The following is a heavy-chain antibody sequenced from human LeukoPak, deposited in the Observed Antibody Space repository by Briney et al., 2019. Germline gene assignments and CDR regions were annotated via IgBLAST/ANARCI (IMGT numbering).Heavy chain of an antibody. CDR3: ARGADDSSGFDPAEYFLH. Sequence: AAVKVSCKASGYNFTIYYMHWVRQAPGQGLEWMGIINPSDGGTYYAENFQGRVTMTKDTSTSTVYMELSSLRSEDTAFYYCARGADDSSGFDPAEYFLHWGQGTLLTVSS. CDR1: GYNFTIYY. CDR2: INPSDGGT. V-gene: IGHV1-46*01. D-gene: IGHD3-22*01. J-gene: IGHJ1*01.